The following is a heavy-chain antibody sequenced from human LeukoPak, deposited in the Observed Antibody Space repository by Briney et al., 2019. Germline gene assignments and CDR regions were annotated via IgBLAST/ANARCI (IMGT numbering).Heavy chain of an antibody. CDR2: ISAYNGNT. D-gene: IGHD3-3*01. CDR1: GYTFTIYG. J-gene: IGHJ4*02. Sequence: GASVKVSCKASGYTFTIYGISWVRQAPGQGLEWMGWISAYNGNTNYAQKLQGRVTMTTDTSTSTAYMELRSLRSDDTAVYYCARGAYDFWSGYYPFDYWGQGTLVTVSS. V-gene: IGHV1-18*01. CDR3: ARGAYDFWSGYYPFDY.